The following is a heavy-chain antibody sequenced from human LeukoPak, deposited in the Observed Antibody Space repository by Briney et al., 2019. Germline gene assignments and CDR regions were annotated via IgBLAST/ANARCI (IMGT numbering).Heavy chain of an antibody. D-gene: IGHD2-15*01. CDR2: LYNGGGT. CDR3: VRNLRYCSDGICSP. Sequence: PGGSLRLSCAASGFAVRNNHMYWVRQAPGKGLEWISVLYNGGGTAYADAVKGRFTISSDFSQNTVSLQMDSLRVDDTAVYFCVRNLRYCSDGICSPWGQGTLVTVSS. V-gene: IGHV3-66*01. J-gene: IGHJ4*02. CDR1: GFAVRNNH.